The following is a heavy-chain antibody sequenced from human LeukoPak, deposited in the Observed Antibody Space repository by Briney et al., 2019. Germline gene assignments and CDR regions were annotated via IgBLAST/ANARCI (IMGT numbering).Heavy chain of an antibody. CDR3: AQYHKSIALWLDC. V-gene: IGHV3-30*03. D-gene: IGHD1-14*01. Sequence: PGGSLRLSCGASGFTFSTYDMKWVRQAPGKGLERVADISNDGSNQYYADSVKGRFTISRDNSKNTLYLQRNSLRVDDTAVYYCAQYHKSIALWLDCWGQGSLVTVSS. CDR2: ISNDGSNQ. J-gene: IGHJ5*01. CDR1: GFTFSTYD.